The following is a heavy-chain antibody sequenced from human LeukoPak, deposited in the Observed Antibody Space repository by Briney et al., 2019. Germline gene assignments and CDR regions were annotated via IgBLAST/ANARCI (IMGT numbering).Heavy chain of an antibody. J-gene: IGHJ6*03. V-gene: IGHV1-18*01. Sequence: GASVKVSCKASGYTFTSYGISWVRQAPGQGLEWMGWINAYNGNTNYAQKLQGRVPMTTDTSTSTAYMELRSLRSDDTAVYYCARGVGYYYYYYMDVWGKGTTVTVSS. CDR2: INAYNGNT. D-gene: IGHD1-26*01. CDR3: ARGVGYYYYYYMDV. CDR1: GYTFTSYG.